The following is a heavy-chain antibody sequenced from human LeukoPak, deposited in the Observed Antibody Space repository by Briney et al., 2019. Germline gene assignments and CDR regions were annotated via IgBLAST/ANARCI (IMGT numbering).Heavy chain of an antibody. V-gene: IGHV3-7*01. CDR2: IKQDESEK. CDR3: AKDQYFVTGYYSYMDV. J-gene: IGHJ6*03. D-gene: IGHD2-21*02. Sequence: GGSLRLSCAASGFTFSNYWMNWVRQAPGKGLEWVANIKQDESEKYYVDSVKGRFTISRDNSKNTLYLQMNSLRAEDTAVYYCAKDQYFVTGYYSYMDVWGKGTTVTISS. CDR1: GFTFSNYW.